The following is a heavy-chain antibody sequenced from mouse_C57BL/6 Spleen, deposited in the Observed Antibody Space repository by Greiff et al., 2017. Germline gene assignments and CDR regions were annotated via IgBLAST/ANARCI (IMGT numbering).Heavy chain of an antibody. CDR1: GFTFSSYA. Sequence: EVQLVESGGGLVKPGGSLKLSCAASGFTFSSYAMSWVRQTPEKRLEWVATISDGGSYTYYPDNVKGRFTISIDNAKNNLYLQMSHLKSEDTAMYYCAREGTLHWYFDVWGTGTTVTVSS. CDR3: AREGTLHWYFDV. D-gene: IGHD2-14*01. CDR2: ISDGGSYT. J-gene: IGHJ1*03. V-gene: IGHV5-4*01.